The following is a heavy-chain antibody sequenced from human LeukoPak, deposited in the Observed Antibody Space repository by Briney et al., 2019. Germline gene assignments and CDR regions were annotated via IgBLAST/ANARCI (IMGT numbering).Heavy chain of an antibody. J-gene: IGHJ4*02. CDR2: INPKSGGT. D-gene: IGHD1-1*01. V-gene: IGHV1-2*06. Sequence: GASVTVSCKASGYTFTDSYIHWVRQAPGERLEWMGRINPKSGGTNYAGNSQGRVTLTRDTSISTAYMEVTTLKSDDTAIYYCVKDLREDSVTRGYWGQGTPVTVSS. CDR3: VKDLREDSVTRGY. CDR1: GYTFTDSY.